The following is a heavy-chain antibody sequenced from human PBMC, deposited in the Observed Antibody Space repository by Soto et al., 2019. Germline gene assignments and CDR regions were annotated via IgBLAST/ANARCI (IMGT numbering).Heavy chain of an antibody. CDR1: GYACSGDG. Sequence: ASVKVSCKASGYACSGDGLSWVRQGPGQGLEWMGWISGYNGNTDYAQKFQGRVTMTTDTSTSTAYMELRSLRSDDTAVYYCARDLGPPNWFDSWGQG. V-gene: IGHV1-18*01. D-gene: IGHD2-8*01. CDR3: ARDLGPPNWFDS. J-gene: IGHJ5*02. CDR2: ISGYNGNT.